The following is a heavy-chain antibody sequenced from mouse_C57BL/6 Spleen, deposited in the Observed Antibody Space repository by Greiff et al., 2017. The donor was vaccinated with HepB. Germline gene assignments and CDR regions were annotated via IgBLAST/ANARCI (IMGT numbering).Heavy chain of an antibody. CDR3: TTSRVYDGYLYYFDY. D-gene: IGHD2-3*01. J-gene: IGHJ2*01. CDR1: GFNIKDDY. CDR2: IDPENGDT. V-gene: IGHV14-4*01. Sequence: EVKLMESGAELVRPGASVKLSCTASGFNIKDDYMHWVKQRPEQGLEWIGWIDPENGDTEYASKFQGKATITADTSSNTAYLQLSSLTSEDTAVYYCTTSRVYDGYLYYFDYWGQGTTLTVSS.